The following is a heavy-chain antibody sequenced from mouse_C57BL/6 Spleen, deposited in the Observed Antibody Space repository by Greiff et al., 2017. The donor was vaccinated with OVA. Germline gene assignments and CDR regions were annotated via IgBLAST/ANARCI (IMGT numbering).Heavy chain of an antibody. CDR3: TTQTAQASYAMDY. CDR2: IDPEDGDT. D-gene: IGHD3-2*02. V-gene: IGHV14-1*01. J-gene: IGHJ4*01. CDR1: GFNIKDYY. Sequence: EVQRVESGAELVRPGASVKLSCTASGFNIKDYYMHWVKQRPEQGLEWIGRIDPEDGDTEYAPKFQGKATMTADTSSNTAYLQLSSLTSEDTAVYYCTTQTAQASYAMDYWGQGTSVTVSS.